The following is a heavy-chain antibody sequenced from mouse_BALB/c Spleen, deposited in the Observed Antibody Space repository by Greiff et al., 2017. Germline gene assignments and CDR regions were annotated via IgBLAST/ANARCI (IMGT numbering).Heavy chain of an antibody. D-gene: IGHD3-2*02. CDR1: GFTFSSFG. CDR2: ISSGSSTI. CDR3: ARSGHYAMDY. Sequence: EVKLVESGGGLVKPGGSLKLSCAASGFTFSSFGMHWVRQAPEKGLEWVAYISSGSSTIYYADTVKGRFTISRDNPKNTLFLQMTSLRSEDTAMYYCARSGHYAMDYWGQGTSVTVSS. J-gene: IGHJ4*01. V-gene: IGHV5-17*02.